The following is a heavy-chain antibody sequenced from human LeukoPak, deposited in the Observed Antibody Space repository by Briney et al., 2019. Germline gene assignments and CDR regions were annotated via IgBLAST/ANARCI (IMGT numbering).Heavy chain of an antibody. J-gene: IGHJ3*02. D-gene: IGHD3-16*01. CDR2: INHSGST. CDR3: ARASVGGDAFDI. CDR1: GGSFSGYY. Sequence: SETLSLTCAVYGGSFSGYYWSWIRQPPGEGLEWIGEINHSGSTNYNPSLKSRVTISVDTSKNQFSLKLSSVTAADTAVYYCARASVGGDAFDIWGQGTMVTVSS. V-gene: IGHV4-34*01.